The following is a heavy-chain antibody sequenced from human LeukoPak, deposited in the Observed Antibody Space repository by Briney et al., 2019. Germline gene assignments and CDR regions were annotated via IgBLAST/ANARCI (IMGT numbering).Heavy chain of an antibody. V-gene: IGHV4-34*01. J-gene: IGHJ3*02. CDR3: ANLLRLNAFDI. CDR1: GGSFRGYY. CDR2: INHSGST. D-gene: IGHD3-3*01. Sequence: PSETLSLTCAVYGGSFRGYYWSWIRQPPGKGLEWIGEINHSGSTNYNPSLKSRVTISVDTSKNQYSLKLTSVTAADTAVYYCANLLRLNAFDIWGQGTMVTVSS.